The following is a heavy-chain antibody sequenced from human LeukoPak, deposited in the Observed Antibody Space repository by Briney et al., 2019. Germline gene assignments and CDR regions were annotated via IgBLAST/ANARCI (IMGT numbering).Heavy chain of an antibody. CDR1: GYTINSYG. J-gene: IGHJ3*02. CDR2: ISAYNGNT. D-gene: IGHD1-26*01. CDR3: ARAPKMGAVDAFDI. V-gene: IGHV1-18*01. Sequence: APVKVSCKASGYTINSYGISWVRQAPGQGLEWIGWISAYNGNTNYAQKLQGRVTMTTDTSTSTAYMELRSLRSDDTAVYYCARAPKMGAVDAFDIWGQGTMVTVSS.